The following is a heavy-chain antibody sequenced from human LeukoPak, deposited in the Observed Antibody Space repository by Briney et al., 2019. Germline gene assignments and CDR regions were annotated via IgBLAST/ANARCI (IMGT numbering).Heavy chain of an antibody. D-gene: IGHD6-13*01. V-gene: IGHV3-21*01. Sequence: PGGSLRLSCAASGFTFSSYSMNWVRQAPGKGLEWVSSISSSSSYIYYADSVKGRFTISRDNAKNSLYLQMNSLRAEDTAVYHCARDLTGAGSSWLFDYWGQGTLVTVSS. CDR2: ISSSSSYI. J-gene: IGHJ4*02. CDR3: ARDLTGAGSSWLFDY. CDR1: GFTFSSYS.